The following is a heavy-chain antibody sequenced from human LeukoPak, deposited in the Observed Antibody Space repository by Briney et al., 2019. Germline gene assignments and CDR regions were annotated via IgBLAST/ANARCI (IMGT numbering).Heavy chain of an antibody. CDR1: GGSISSGDYY. Sequence: RTSQTLSLTCTVSGGSISSGDYYWSWIRQPPGKGLEWVGYIYYSGSTYYNPSLKSRVTISVDTSKNQFSLKLSSVTAADTAVYYCARETRSYGGNTWSYAFDIWGQGTMVTVSS. D-gene: IGHD4-23*01. CDR2: IYYSGST. V-gene: IGHV4-30-4*01. J-gene: IGHJ3*02. CDR3: ARETRSYGGNTWSYAFDI.